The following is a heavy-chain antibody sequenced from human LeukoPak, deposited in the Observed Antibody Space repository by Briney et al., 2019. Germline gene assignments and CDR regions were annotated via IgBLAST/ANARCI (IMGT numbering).Heavy chain of an antibody. Sequence: GGSLRLSSAHSGFTFRNYYMHWVRQAPGKGPVWVSRINSDGSITSYADSVKGRFTISRDNAKNTLYLEMNSLSAEDTAVYYCARDPKQGGTYWNYFDYCGQGTLVTVSP. CDR2: INSDGSIT. CDR3: ARDPKQGGTYWNYFDY. CDR1: GFTFRNYY. V-gene: IGHV3-74*01. D-gene: IGHD1-26*01. J-gene: IGHJ4*02.